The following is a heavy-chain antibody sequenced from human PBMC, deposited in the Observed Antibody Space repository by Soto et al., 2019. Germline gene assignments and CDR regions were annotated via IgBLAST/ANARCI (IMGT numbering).Heavy chain of an antibody. Sequence: PSETLSFTCAVSGGSISRSYWWSWVRQPPGKGLEWIGEIYHTGTTSYNPSLNSRVTISLDKSKNQFSLKLSSLSAADTAVYYCAGRGVSNPRLDSWGQGTLVTVSS. CDR1: GGSISRSYW. CDR3: AGRGVSNPRLDS. J-gene: IGHJ5*01. CDR2: IYHTGTT. V-gene: IGHV4-4*02. D-gene: IGHD3-10*01.